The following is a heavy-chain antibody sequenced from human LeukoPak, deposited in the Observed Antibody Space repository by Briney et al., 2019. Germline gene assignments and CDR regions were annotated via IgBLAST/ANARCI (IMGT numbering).Heavy chain of an antibody. V-gene: IGHV4-34*01. CDR1: GGSFSGYY. CDR2: INHRGST. CDR3: ARAYSSSWYNY. J-gene: IGHJ4*02. D-gene: IGHD6-13*01. Sequence: PSETLSLTCAVYGGSFSGYYWSWIRQPPGKGLEWIGEINHRGSTNYNPSLKSRVTISVDTSKNQFSLKLSSVTAADTAVYYCARAYSSSWYNYWGQGTLVTVSS.